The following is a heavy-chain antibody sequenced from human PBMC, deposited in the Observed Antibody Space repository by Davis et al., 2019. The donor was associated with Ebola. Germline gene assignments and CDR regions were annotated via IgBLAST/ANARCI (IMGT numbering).Heavy chain of an antibody. CDR2: IYYSGST. CDR3: ARSAAQYFYDGSNYHSTAGTDFDY. J-gene: IGHJ4*02. CDR1: GGSISSYY. V-gene: IGHV4-59*01. Sequence: SETLSLTCTVSGGSISSYYWSWIRQPPGKGLEWIGYIYYSGSTYYNPSLKSRVTISVDTSKNQFSLKLSSVTAADTAVYYCARSAAQYFYDGSNYHSTAGTDFDYWGQGTLVTVSS. D-gene: IGHD3-22*01.